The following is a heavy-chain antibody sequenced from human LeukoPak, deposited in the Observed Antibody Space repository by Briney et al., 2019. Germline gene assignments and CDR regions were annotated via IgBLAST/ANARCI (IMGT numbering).Heavy chain of an antibody. Sequence: PGRSLRLSCAASGFTFDDYAMHWVRQAPGKGLEWVGRIKSKTDGGTTDYAAPVKGRFTISRDDSKNTLYLQMNSLKTEDTAVYYCTTDRRAVTTLAGFDHWGQGTLVTVSS. V-gene: IGHV3-15*01. CDR2: IKSKTDGGTT. J-gene: IGHJ4*02. CDR3: TTDRRAVTTLAGFDH. D-gene: IGHD4-17*01. CDR1: GFTFDDYA.